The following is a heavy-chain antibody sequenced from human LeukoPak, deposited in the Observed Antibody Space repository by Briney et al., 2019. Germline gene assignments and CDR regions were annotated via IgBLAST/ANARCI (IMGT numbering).Heavy chain of an antibody. V-gene: IGHV3-7*01. CDR1: GFTFSSYW. CDR2: IKQDGSEK. J-gene: IGHJ6*03. CDR3: ARAGSWGAYYYYYMDV. D-gene: IGHD1-26*01. Sequence: PGGSLRLSCAASGFTFSSYWMSWVRQAPGKGLEWVANIKQDGSEKYYVDSVKGRFTISRDNAKNSLYLQMNSLRAEDTAVYYCARAGSWGAYYYYYMDVWGKGTTVTVSS.